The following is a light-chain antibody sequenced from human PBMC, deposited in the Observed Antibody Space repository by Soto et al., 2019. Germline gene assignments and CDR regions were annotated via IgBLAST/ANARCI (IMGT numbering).Light chain of an antibody. CDR2: GAS. J-gene: IGKJ2*01. CDR3: QQYGSSPPYT. Sequence: EIVLTQSPGTLSLSPGERATLSCRASQSVSSSYLAWYQQKPGQAPRLLLYGASSRATGIPDRFSGSGSGTDFTLTISSLEPEYFAVYYCQQYGSSPPYTFGQGTKLEIK. V-gene: IGKV3-20*01. CDR1: QSVSSSY.